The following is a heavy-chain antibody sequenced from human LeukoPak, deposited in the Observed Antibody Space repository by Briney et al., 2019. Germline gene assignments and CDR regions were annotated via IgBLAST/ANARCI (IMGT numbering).Heavy chain of an antibody. CDR3: ARGAYGSGSYYDAFDI. CDR1: GFTFSRYS. Sequence: PGGSLRLSCAASGFTFSRYSMNWVRQAPGKGLEWVSYISSSSSTIYYADSVKGRFTLSRDNAKNSLYLQMNSLRAEDTAVYYGARGAYGSGSYYDAFDIWGQGTMVTVSS. V-gene: IGHV3-48*04. D-gene: IGHD3-10*01. J-gene: IGHJ3*02. CDR2: ISSSSSTI.